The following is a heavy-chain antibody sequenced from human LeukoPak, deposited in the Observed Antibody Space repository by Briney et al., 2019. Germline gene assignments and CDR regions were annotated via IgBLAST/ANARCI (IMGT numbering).Heavy chain of an antibody. J-gene: IGHJ5*02. D-gene: IGHD1-7*01. CDR2: IFSSGST. V-gene: IGHV4-31*03. CDR1: GAPISRSAYY. CDR3: AREAWVGTLSRWFDP. Sequence: SQTLSLTFSVSGAPISRSAYYWSCVRQSPGKGLDWIGHIFSSGSTSPNPSLTRCVTVSFDTSKNRFFLNLNSLTPPYSTVHYCAREAWVGTLSRWFDPWGQET.